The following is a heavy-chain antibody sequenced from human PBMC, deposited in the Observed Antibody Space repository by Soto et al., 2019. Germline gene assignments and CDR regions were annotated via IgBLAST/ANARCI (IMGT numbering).Heavy chain of an antibody. CDR1: GFTFSAQA. V-gene: IGHV3-30-3*01. Sequence: QVQLVESGGGVVQPGRSLRLSCVASGFTFSAQAMHWVRQAPGKGLEWVAVISPDGYDKYFADSVKGRFTISRDNSKNTLYMQMSSLTTDGTSVYYSVRERYSRGTVGTPDIGGQGTLVTVS. D-gene: IGHD1-26*01. J-gene: IGHJ3*02. CDR2: ISPDGYDK. CDR3: VRERYSRGTVGTPDI.